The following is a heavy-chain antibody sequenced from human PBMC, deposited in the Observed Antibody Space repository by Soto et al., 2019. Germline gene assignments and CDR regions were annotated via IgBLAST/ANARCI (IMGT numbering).Heavy chain of an antibody. CDR2: ISGGGGTT. V-gene: IGHV3-23*01. CDR3: AKQAGYSSDPFDY. D-gene: IGHD6-19*01. Sequence: GGSLRLSCAASGFTFSYYAMSWVRQTPGTRLEWVSGISGGGGTTYYAASVKGRFTISRDNSKNTLYLQINSLRAEDTAVYYCAKQAGYSSDPFDYWGQGXLVTVSS. J-gene: IGHJ4*02. CDR1: GFTFSYYA.